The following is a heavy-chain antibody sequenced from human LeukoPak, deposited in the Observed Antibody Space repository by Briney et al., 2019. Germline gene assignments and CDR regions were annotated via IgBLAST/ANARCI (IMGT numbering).Heavy chain of an antibody. CDR3: ATGELLPSKTGDFDH. V-gene: IGHV1-24*01. D-gene: IGHD1-26*01. J-gene: IGHJ4*02. CDR2: FDPEDGET. CDR1: GYTLTELS. Sequence: ASVKVSCKVSGYTLTELSMHWVRQAPGKGLEWMGGFDPEDGETIHAQKFQGRVTMTEDTSTDTASMALSSLRSEDTAVYYCATGELLPSKTGDFDHWGQGTLVTVSS.